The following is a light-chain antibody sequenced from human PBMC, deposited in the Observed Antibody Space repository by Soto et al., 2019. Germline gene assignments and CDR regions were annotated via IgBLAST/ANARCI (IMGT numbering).Light chain of an antibody. CDR2: EVT. CDR3: SSYSSKSTPV. V-gene: IGLV2-14*01. Sequence: QSALTQPASVSGSPGQSITISCTGTSGDVGGYNFVSWYQQHPGEGPRLIIYEVTNRPSGVSDRFSGSKSGYTASLTISGLQPDDEADYYCSSYSSKSTPVFGGGTKLTVL. J-gene: IGLJ3*02. CDR1: SGDVGGYNF.